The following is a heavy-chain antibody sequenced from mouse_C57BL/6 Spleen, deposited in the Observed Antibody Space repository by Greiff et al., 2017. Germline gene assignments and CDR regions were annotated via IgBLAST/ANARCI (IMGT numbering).Heavy chain of an antibody. CDR2: ISSGGDYI. CDR1: GFTFSSYA. V-gene: IGHV5-9-1*02. Sequence: EVQLVESGEGLVKPGGSLKLSCAASGFTFSSYAMSWVRQTPEKRLEWVAYISSGGDYIYYADTVKGRFTISRDNARNTLYLQMSSLKSEDTAMYYCTRDRDYYGSSHWYFDVWGTGTTVTVSS. D-gene: IGHD1-1*01. J-gene: IGHJ1*03. CDR3: TRDRDYYGSSHWYFDV.